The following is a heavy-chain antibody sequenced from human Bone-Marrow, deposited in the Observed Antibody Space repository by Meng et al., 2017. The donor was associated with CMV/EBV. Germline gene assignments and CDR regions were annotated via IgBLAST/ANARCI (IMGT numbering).Heavy chain of an antibody. V-gene: IGHV4-59*01. D-gene: IGHD1-26*01. Sequence: SETLSLTCTVSGGSISSYYWSWIRQPPGKGLEWIGCIYYSGSTNYNPSLKSRVTISVDTSKNQFSLKLSSVTAADTAVYYCARVFTSFAFDIWGQGTMVTVSS. CDR2: IYYSGST. CDR1: GGSISSYY. CDR3: ARVFTSFAFDI. J-gene: IGHJ3*02.